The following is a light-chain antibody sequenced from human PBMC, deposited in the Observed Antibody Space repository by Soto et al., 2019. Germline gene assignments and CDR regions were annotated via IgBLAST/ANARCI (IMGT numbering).Light chain of an antibody. V-gene: IGKV4-1*01. CDR3: QQYESTPPT. J-gene: IGKJ2*01. CDR1: QSVLYSSNNKNY. Sequence: DIVMTQSPASLAVSLGERATIHCKSSQSVLYSSNNKNYLAWYQQRPVQPPKLLIYWASTRESGVPDRFSGSGSGTDFTLTITSLQAEDVAVYYCQQYESTPPTFGQGTKLEIK. CDR2: WAS.